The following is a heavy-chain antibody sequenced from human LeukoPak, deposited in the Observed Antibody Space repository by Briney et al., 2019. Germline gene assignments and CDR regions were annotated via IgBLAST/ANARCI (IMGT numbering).Heavy chain of an antibody. CDR2: IRSKAYGGTT. J-gene: IGHJ4*02. D-gene: IGHD2-15*01. CDR1: GFTFGDYA. V-gene: IGHV3-49*04. Sequence: GRSLRLSCTASGFTFGDYAMSWVRQAPGKGLEWVGFIRSKAYGGTTEYAASVKGRFTISRDESKSIAYLQMNSLKTEDTAVYYCTRALYCSGGSCWPFDYWGQGTLVTVSS. CDR3: TRALYCSGGSCWPFDY.